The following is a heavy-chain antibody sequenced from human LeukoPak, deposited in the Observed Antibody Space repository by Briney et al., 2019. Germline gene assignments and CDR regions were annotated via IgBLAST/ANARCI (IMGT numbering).Heavy chain of an antibody. D-gene: IGHD6-13*01. V-gene: IGHV3-30*02. CDR2: IRYDGSNK. J-gene: IGHJ5*02. Sequence: GGSLRLSCAASGFTFSSYGMHWVRQAPGKGLEWVAFIRYDGSNKYYADSVKGRFTISRDNSTNTLYLQMNSLRAEDTAVYYRARNLGYSSSWTRWFPPWGQGTLVTVSS. CDR1: GFTFSSYG. CDR3: ARNLGYSSSWTRWFPP.